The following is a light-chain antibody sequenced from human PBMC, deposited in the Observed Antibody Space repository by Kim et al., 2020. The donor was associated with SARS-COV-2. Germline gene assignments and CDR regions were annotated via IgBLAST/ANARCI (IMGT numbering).Light chain of an antibody. CDR1: SLRSYY. V-gene: IGLV3-19*01. CDR2: GKN. J-gene: IGLJ2*01. CDR3: NSRDSSGNHPV. Sequence: ALGQTVRITCQGDSLRSYYASWYQQKPGQAPVLVIYGKNYRPSGIPDRFSGSSSGNTASLTITGAQAEDEADYYCNSRDSSGNHPVFGGGTQLTVL.